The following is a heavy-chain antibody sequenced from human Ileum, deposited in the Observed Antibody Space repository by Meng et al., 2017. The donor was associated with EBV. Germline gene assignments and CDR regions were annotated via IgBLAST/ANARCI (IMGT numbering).Heavy chain of an antibody. J-gene: IGHJ4*02. CDR2: TSHSGST. V-gene: IGHV4-4*02. CDR3: ASSDYYRSDY. D-gene: IGHD3-22*01. CDR1: GGSISRSDW. Sequence: QGEPQGPGPGLVKASGTLSLTCAGSGGSISRSDWWSWVRQPPGKGLEWIGETSHSGSTNYSPSLKSRVTISLDKSKNQLSLKLNSVTAADTAVYYCASSDYYRSDYWGQGTLVTVSS.